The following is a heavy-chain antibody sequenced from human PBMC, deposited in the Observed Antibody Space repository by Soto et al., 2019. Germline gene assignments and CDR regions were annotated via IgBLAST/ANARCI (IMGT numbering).Heavy chain of an antibody. CDR3: AKGMGDIVATISGSRRDYYYGMDV. Sequence: QVQLVESGGGVVQPGRSLRLSCAASGFTFSSYGMHWVRQAPGKGLEWVAVISYDGSNKYYADSVKGRFTISRDNSKNTLYLQMNSLSAEDTDVYYCAKGMGDIVATISGSRRDYYYGMDVWGQGTTVTVSS. V-gene: IGHV3-30*18. D-gene: IGHD5-12*01. J-gene: IGHJ6*02. CDR2: ISYDGSNK. CDR1: GFTFSSYG.